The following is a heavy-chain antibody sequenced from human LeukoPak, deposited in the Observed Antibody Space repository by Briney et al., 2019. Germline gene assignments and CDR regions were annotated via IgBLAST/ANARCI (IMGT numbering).Heavy chain of an antibody. V-gene: IGHV4-34*01. CDR1: GGSFSGYY. D-gene: IGHD6-19*01. CDR2: INHSGST. J-gene: IGHJ6*03. CDR3: ARGIGVAGTSPYYYYYMDV. Sequence: PSETLSLTCAVYGGSFSGYYWSWIRQPPGKGLEWIGEINHSGSTNYNPSLKSRVTISVDTSKNQFSLKLSSVTAADTAVYYCARGIGVAGTSPYYYYYMDVWGKGTTVTVSS.